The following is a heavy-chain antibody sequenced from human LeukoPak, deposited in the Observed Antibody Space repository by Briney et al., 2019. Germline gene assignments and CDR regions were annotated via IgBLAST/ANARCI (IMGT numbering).Heavy chain of an antibody. V-gene: IGHV4-59*01. CDR3: AGHYYDSSGAAG. Sequence: SETLSLTCTVSGGSISSYYWSWIRQPPGKGLEWIGYIYYSGSTSYNPSLKSRVTISVDTSKNQFSLKLSSVTAADTAVYYCAGHYYDSSGAAGWGQGTLVTVSS. J-gene: IGHJ4*02. D-gene: IGHD3-22*01. CDR1: GGSISSYY. CDR2: IYYSGST.